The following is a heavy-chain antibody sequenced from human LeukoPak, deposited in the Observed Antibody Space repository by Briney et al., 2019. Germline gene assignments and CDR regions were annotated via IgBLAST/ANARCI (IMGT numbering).Heavy chain of an antibody. CDR1: GFTFSSYA. CDR3: ATHAASGSYFFDS. Sequence: GGSLRLSCAASGFTFSSYAMSWVRQAPGKGLEWVSAISGSGGSTYYVDSVMGRFTISRDSSKNMVYLQLKSLRAEDTAVYYCATHAASGSYFFDSWGQGTLVTVSS. D-gene: IGHD1-26*01. J-gene: IGHJ4*02. CDR2: ISGSGGST. V-gene: IGHV3-23*01.